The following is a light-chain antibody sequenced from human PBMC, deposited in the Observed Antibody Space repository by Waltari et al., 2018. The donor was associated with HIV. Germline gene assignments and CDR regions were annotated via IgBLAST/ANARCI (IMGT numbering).Light chain of an antibody. V-gene: IGLV3-21*02. Sequence: SHVLIQSPSVSVALGQTAIIACGGHNIGSKSVHWYQQKPGQAPALVIYDDRDRPSGIPERFSGSNSGHTATLSIGRVEAGDEADYYCQVWESSSDHVVIGGGTKLTV. CDR2: DDR. CDR3: QVWESSSDHVV. J-gene: IGLJ2*01. CDR1: NIGSKS.